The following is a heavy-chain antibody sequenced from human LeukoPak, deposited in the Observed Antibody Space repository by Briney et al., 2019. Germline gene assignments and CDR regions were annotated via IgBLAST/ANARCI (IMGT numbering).Heavy chain of an antibody. CDR2: IYHSGST. D-gene: IGHD6-19*01. J-gene: IGHJ5*02. V-gene: IGHV4-38-2*01. CDR1: GYSLSSGYY. Sequence: SETLSLTCAVSGYSLSSGYYWGWIRQPPGKGLEWIGSIYHSGSTYYNPSLKSRVTISVDTSKNQFSLKLSSVTAADTAVYYCARQRIAVAGRFDPWGQGTLVTVSS. CDR3: ARQRIAVAGRFDP.